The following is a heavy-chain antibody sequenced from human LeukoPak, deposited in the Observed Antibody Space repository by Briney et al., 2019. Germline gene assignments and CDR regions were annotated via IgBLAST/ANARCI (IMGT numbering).Heavy chain of an antibody. CDR1: GFTFRSFA. CDR2: IDDGGTNT. V-gene: IGHV3-23*01. CDR3: AKAGTVGATFRMDY. D-gene: IGHD1-26*01. Sequence: GGSLRLSCAGSGFTFRSFAMSWVRQAPGKGLEWVSTIDDGGTNTYYADSVKGRFTISRDNSQSTLSLQMNSLRAEDTAIYYCAKAGTVGATFRMDYWGQGTLVTVSS. J-gene: IGHJ4*02.